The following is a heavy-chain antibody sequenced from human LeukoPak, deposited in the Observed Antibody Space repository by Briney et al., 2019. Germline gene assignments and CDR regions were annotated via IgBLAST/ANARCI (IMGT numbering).Heavy chain of an antibody. V-gene: IGHV4-34*01. CDR3: ATWASIAARHGMIDY. CDR2: INHSGST. J-gene: IGHJ4*02. CDR1: GGSFSGYY. Sequence: SETLSLTCAVYGGSFSGYYWSWIRQPPGKGLEWIGEINHSGSTNYNPSLKSRVTISVDTSKNQFSLKLSSVTAADTAVYYCATWASIAARHGMIDYWGQGTLVTVSS. D-gene: IGHD6-6*01.